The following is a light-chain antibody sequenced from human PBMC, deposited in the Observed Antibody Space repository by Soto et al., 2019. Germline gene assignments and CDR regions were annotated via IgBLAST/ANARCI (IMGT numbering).Light chain of an antibody. J-gene: IGKJ1*01. CDR2: EGS. CDR3: QQYSTYSPT. Sequence: DIQMTQSPSTLSGSIGDRVSITCRASQSISSWLAWYQQKPGKAPKLLIYEGSSLESGVPSRFSGSGSGTEFTLTISSLQPDDFATYYCQQYSTYSPTFGRGTKVDIK. CDR1: QSISSW. V-gene: IGKV1-5*01.